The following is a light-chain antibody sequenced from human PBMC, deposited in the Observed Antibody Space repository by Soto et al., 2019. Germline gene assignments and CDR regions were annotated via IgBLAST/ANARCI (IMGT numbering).Light chain of an antibody. CDR3: AAWDDSLSGVV. CDR2: RNS. Sequence: QSVLAQPPSASGTHGQRVTISSSGSSSNIGSNYVYWYQQLPGTVPQLLIYRNSERPSGVPDRFSGSKSGTSASLAISGLRSEDEADYYCAAWDDSLSGVVFGGGTKVTVL. J-gene: IGLJ2*01. CDR1: SSNIGSNY. V-gene: IGLV1-47*01.